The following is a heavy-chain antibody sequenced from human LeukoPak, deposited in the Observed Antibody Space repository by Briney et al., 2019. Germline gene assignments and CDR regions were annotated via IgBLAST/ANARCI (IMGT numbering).Heavy chain of an antibody. V-gene: IGHV3-53*04. Sequence: PGGSLRLSCAASGFTVTTNYMSWVRQAPGKGLEWASVIYSGGSTYYADSVKGRFTISRHNSKNTLYLQMDSLRDEDTAVYYCAGGDFWSGYYTGLYWGQGTLVTVSS. CDR1: GFTVTTNY. CDR3: AGGDFWSGYYTGLY. J-gene: IGHJ4*02. D-gene: IGHD3-3*01. CDR2: IYSGGST.